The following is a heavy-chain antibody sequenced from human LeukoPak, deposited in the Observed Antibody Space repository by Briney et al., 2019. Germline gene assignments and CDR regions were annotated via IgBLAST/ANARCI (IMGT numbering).Heavy chain of an antibody. V-gene: IGHV3-20*04. CDR2: INWNGGST. J-gene: IGHJ4*02. CDR1: GFTFSSYE. CDR3: ARDPGHDSSGYFLV. Sequence: PGGSLRLSCAASGFTFSSYEMNWVRQAPGKGLEWVSGINWNGGSTGYADSVKGRFTISRDNAKNSLYLQMNSLRAEDTALYYCARDPGHDSSGYFLVWGQGTLVTVSS. D-gene: IGHD3-22*01.